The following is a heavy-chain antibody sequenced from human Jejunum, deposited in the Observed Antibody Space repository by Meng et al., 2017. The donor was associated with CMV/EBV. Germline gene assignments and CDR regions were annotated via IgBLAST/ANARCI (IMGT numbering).Heavy chain of an antibody. V-gene: IGHV3-7*01. D-gene: IGHD2-15*01. CDR3: VREDIVVFDY. J-gene: IGHJ4*02. CDR1: GVTYSRLW. CDR2: IKQDGSAT. Sequence: SCAVSGVTYSRLWMSGVRESPGMRLEWVANIKQDGSATYYADSVKGRFTISRDNAKNSLYLQMDNLRADDTAVYYCVREDIVVFDYWGQGTLVTVSS.